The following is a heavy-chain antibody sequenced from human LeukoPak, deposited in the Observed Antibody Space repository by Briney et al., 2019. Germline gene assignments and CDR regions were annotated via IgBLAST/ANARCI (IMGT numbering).Heavy chain of an antibody. Sequence: PGVSLRLSCAASGFTFRSYQMNWVRHSPGKALEGVSYIRSSRNTIYYSDSLKGRFAISRDNAKTSLYLQMNSMRAEETAVYYCATGGGAGWFGELFRGYFFDYWGQGTLVTVSS. J-gene: IGHJ4*02. V-gene: IGHV3-48*03. D-gene: IGHD3-10*01. CDR1: GFTFRSYQ. CDR2: IRSSRNTI. CDR3: ATGGGAGWFGELFRGYFFDY.